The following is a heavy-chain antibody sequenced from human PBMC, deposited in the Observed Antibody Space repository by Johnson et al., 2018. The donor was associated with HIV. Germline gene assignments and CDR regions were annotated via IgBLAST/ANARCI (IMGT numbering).Heavy chain of an antibody. CDR1: GFTFSDYY. J-gene: IGHJ3*02. V-gene: IGHV3-30*03. Sequence: QVQLVESGGGLVKPGGSLRLSCAASGFTFSDYYMSWIRQAPGKGLEWVAVISYDGTNKYYADSVKGRFIISRDDSKDTLHLHMNSLRPEDTAVYFCARGLLWFGELLEAFDIWGQGTMVIVSS. D-gene: IGHD3-10*01. CDR3: ARGLLWFGELLEAFDI. CDR2: ISYDGTNK.